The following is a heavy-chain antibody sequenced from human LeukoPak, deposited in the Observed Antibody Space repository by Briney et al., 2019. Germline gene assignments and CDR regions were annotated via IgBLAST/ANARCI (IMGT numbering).Heavy chain of an antibody. CDR1: GGSISSGGYS. J-gene: IGHJ4*02. D-gene: IGHD4-23*01. Sequence: SETLSLTCAVSGGSISSGGYSWSWIRQPPGKGLEWIGYIYHSGSTYYDPSLKSRVTISVDRSKNQFSLKLSSVTAADTAVYYCARVRLRWRESFDYWGQGTLVTVSS. CDR3: ARVRLRWRESFDY. CDR2: IYHSGST. V-gene: IGHV4-30-2*01.